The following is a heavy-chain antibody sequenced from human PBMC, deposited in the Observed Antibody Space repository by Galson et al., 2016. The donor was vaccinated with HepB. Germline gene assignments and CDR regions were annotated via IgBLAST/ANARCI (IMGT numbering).Heavy chain of an antibody. J-gene: IGHJ6*02. CDR3: AKDRRYYVSSGYFWEGYYYDGMDV. V-gene: IGHV3-30*18. D-gene: IGHD3-22*01. CDR2: ISYDGSDK. Sequence: SLRLSCAASGFTFSSYGMHWVRQAPGKGLEWVAVISYDGSDKYYADSVKGRFTISRDNSKNTLNLQMNSLRAEDTAVYYCAKDRRYYVSSGYFWEGYYYDGMDVWGQGTTVTVSS. CDR1: GFTFSSYG.